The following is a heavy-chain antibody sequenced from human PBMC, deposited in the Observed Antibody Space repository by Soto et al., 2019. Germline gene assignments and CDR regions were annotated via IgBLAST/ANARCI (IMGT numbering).Heavy chain of an antibody. J-gene: IGHJ4*02. CDR3: ARDRPGIIPAAIRGIDY. Sequence: SETLSLTCAVYGGSFSGYYWSWIRQPPGKGLEWIGEINHSGSTNYNPSLKSRVTISVDTSKNQFSLKLSSVTAADTAVYYCARDRPGIIPAAIRGIDYWGQGTLVTVSS. CDR1: GGSFSGYY. CDR2: INHSGST. V-gene: IGHV4-34*01. D-gene: IGHD2-2*02.